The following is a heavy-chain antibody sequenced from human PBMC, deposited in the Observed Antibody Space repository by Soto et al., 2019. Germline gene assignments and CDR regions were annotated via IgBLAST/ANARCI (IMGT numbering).Heavy chain of an antibody. D-gene: IGHD5-18*01. CDR1: GFTFSSYA. CDR3: VKDPQRGYSYGPFDY. J-gene: IGHJ4*02. V-gene: IGHV3-64D*06. Sequence: PGGSLRLSCSASGFTFSSYAMHWVRQAPGKGLEYVSAISSNGGSTYYADPVKGRFTISRDNSKNTLYLQMSSLRAEDTAVYYCVKDPQRGYSYGPFDYWGQGTLVTVSS. CDR2: ISSNGGST.